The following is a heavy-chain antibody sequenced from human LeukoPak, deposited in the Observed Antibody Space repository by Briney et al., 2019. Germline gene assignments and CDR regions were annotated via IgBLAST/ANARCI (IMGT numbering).Heavy chain of an antibody. CDR1: GFTFSSYA. V-gene: IGHV3-30-3*01. CDR3: AGDPGGSGALYYFDY. CDR2: ISYDGSNK. D-gene: IGHD3-10*01. J-gene: IGHJ4*02. Sequence: GGSLRLSCAASGFTFSSYAMHWVRQAPGKGLEWVAVISYDGSNKYYADSVKGRFTISRDNSKNTLYLQMNSLRAEDTAVYYCAGDPGGSGALYYFDYWGQGTLVTVSS.